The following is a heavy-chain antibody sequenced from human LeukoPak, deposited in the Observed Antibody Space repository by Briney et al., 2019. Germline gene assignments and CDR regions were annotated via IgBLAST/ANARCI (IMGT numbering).Heavy chain of an antibody. CDR3: ARHSGSGSYHSPFGN. Sequence: SETLSLTCAVYGGSFSGYYWVWIRQPPGKGLEWIGSIYYSGSTYYNPSLKSRVTISVDTSKNQFSLELTSVTAADTAVYFCARHSGSGSYHSPFGNWGQGTLVTVSS. D-gene: IGHD3-10*01. CDR1: GGSFSGYY. V-gene: IGHV4-39*01. CDR2: IYYSGST. J-gene: IGHJ4*02.